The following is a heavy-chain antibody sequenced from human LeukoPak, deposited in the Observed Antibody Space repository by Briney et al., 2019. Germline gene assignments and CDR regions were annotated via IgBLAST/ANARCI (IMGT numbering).Heavy chain of an antibody. Sequence: GASVKVSCKASGYTFTSYGISWVRQAPGQGLEWMGWISAYNGNTNYAQKLQGRVTMTTDTSTSTAYMELRSLRSDDTAVYYCARDYYDSSGYSTSPNYYYYGMDVWGQGTTVTVSS. D-gene: IGHD3-22*01. CDR2: ISAYNGNT. V-gene: IGHV1-18*01. CDR1: GYTFTSYG. J-gene: IGHJ6*02. CDR3: ARDYYDSSGYSTSPNYYYYGMDV.